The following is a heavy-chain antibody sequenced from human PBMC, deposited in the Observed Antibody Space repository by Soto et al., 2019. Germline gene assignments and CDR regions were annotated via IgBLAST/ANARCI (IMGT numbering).Heavy chain of an antibody. Sequence: QVQLVESGGGVVQPGRSVRLSCAASGFTFSNYGMHWVRQSPGKGLEWVAVISDEGSNKYYADSVKGRFSISRDNSKNTLYLQMNNLRPEDTAIYYCARGLVVVINRDWFDPWGQGTLVIVSS. CDR3: ARGLVVVINRDWFDP. V-gene: IGHV3-30-3*01. D-gene: IGHD2-2*01. CDR1: GFTFSNYG. J-gene: IGHJ5*02. CDR2: ISDEGSNK.